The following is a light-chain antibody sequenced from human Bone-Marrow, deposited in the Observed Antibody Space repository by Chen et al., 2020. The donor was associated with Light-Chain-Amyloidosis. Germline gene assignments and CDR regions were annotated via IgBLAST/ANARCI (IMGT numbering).Light chain of an antibody. CDR1: TSNVGGDY. CDR2: SND. Sequence: QSVLTQPPSASGAPGQRVTISCSGSTSNVGGDYVSWYQQLPGSAPRLLFYSNDQRPSGVPARFSAAPSGTSASLAISGLRSEDEGDYYCAAWDASLSGPVFGGGTKLTVL. J-gene: IGLJ3*02. CDR3: AAWDASLSGPV. V-gene: IGLV1-47*01.